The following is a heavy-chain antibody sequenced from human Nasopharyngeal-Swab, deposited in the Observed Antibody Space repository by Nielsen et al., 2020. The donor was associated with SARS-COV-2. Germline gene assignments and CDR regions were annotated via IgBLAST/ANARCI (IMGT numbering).Heavy chain of an antibody. J-gene: IGHJ4*02. CDR3: AKDIAMVRGVISFPNFDY. CDR2: ISGSGGST. V-gene: IGHV3-23*01. Sequence: VRQAPGKGLEWVSAISGSGGSTYYADSVKGRFTISRDNSKNTLYLQMNSLRAEDTAVYYCAKDIAMVRGVISFPNFDYWGQGTLVTVSS. D-gene: IGHD3-10*01.